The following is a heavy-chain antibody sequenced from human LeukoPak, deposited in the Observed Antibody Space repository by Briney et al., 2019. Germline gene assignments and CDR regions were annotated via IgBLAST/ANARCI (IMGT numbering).Heavy chain of an antibody. V-gene: IGHV3-23*01. J-gene: IGHJ4*02. D-gene: IGHD3-10*01. CDR2: ISGSGGST. Sequence: GGSLRLSCAASGFTFSSYAMSWVRQAPGKGLEWVSAISGSGGSTYYADSVKGRFTISRDNSKNTLYLQMNSLRAEDTAVYYCAKFGSGSQFELPSKTTFDHWGQGTLVTVSS. CDR3: AKFGSGSQFELPSKTTFDH. CDR1: GFTFSSYA.